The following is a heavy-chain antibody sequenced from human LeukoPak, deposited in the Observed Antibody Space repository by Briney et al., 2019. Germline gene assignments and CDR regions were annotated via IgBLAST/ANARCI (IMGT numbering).Heavy chain of an antibody. J-gene: IGHJ4*02. CDR2: ISSSTSDI. CDR3: ARGRGWPPSFDY. CDR1: GFTFSSYN. V-gene: IGHV3-21*01. D-gene: IGHD6-19*01. Sequence: GGSLRLSCAASGFTFSSYNMNWVRQAPGKGLEWVSCISSSTSDIFYADSVKGRFTISRDNAKNSLYLQMNSLRAEDTAVYYCARGRGWPPSFDYWGQGTLVTVSS.